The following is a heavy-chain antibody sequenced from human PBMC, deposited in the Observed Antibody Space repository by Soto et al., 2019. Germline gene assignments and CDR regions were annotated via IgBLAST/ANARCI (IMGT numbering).Heavy chain of an antibody. CDR2: VSFDGNNK. Sequence: QVQLVESGGGVVQPGRSLRLSCSASGFTFSSYSMHWVRQAPGKGLEWVAVVSFDGNNKYYADSVKGRFTISRDNSKTTLYLQMNSLRPGDTAMYYCARDFYYGSGSYPGYWSQGSLVTVSS. D-gene: IGHD3-10*01. J-gene: IGHJ4*02. CDR1: GFTFSSYS. CDR3: ARDFYYGSGSYPGY. V-gene: IGHV3-30-3*01.